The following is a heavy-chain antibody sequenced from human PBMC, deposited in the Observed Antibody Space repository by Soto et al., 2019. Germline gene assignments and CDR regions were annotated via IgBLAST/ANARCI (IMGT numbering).Heavy chain of an antibody. V-gene: IGHV3-15*01. CDR3: TTAQGEQLVPFDY. Sequence: GGSLRLSCAASGFTFSNAWMSWVRQAPGKGLEWVGRIKSKTDGGTTDYAAPVKGRFTISRDDSKNTLYLQMNSLKTEDTAVYYCTTAQGEQLVPFDYWGQGTLVTVSS. D-gene: IGHD6-6*01. CDR2: IKSKTDGGTT. CDR1: GFTFSNAW. J-gene: IGHJ4*02.